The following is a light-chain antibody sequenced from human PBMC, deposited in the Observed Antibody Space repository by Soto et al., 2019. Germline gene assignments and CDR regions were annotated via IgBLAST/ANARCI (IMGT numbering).Light chain of an antibody. V-gene: IGKV3-20*01. J-gene: IGKJ2*01. CDR2: GAS. CDR1: QSVSSSY. Sequence: EIVLTQSPGTLSLSPGERATLSCRASQSVSSSYLAWYQQKPGQAPRLLIYGASSRATGIPDRFSGSGSGTDFSLTISRLETEDFAVYYCQQYVSSPPWYTFGQGTKLEIK. CDR3: QQYVSSPPWYT.